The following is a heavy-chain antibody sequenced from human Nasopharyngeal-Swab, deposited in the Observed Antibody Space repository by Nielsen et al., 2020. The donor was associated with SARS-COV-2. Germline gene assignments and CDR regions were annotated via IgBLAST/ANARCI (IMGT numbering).Heavy chain of an antibody. D-gene: IGHD2-2*01. CDR3: AREGCSSTSCYVVNDVFDI. V-gene: IGHV1-46*01. CDR1: GYTFTSYH. J-gene: IGHJ3*02. Sequence: ASVKVSCKASGYTFTSYHMHWVRQAPGQGLEWMGIINPSGGSTSYAQKFQGRVTMTRDTSTSTVYMELSSLRSEDTAVYYCAREGCSSTSCYVVNDVFDIWGQGTMVTVSS. CDR2: INPSGGST.